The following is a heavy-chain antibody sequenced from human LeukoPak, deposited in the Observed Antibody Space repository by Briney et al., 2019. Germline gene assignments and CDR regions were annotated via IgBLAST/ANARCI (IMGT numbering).Heavy chain of an antibody. Sequence: SVKVSCKASGGTFSSYAISWVRQAPGQGLEWMGGIIPIFGTANYAQKFQGRVTITADESTSTAYMELSSLRSEDTAVYYCARAFAYCGGDCYSSFQHWGQGTLVTVSS. D-gene: IGHD2-21*02. V-gene: IGHV1-69*13. CDR3: ARAFAYCGGDCYSSFQH. CDR2: IIPIFGTA. CDR1: GGTFSSYA. J-gene: IGHJ1*01.